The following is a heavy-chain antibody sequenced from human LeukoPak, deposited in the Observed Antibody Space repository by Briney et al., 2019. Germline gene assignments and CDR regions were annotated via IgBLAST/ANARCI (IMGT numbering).Heavy chain of an antibody. D-gene: IGHD2-2*01. V-gene: IGHV3-21*01. CDR2: ISSSSSYI. CDR1: GFTFSSYT. CDR3: ARVGRRGIVVVAAAPDY. J-gene: IGHJ4*02. Sequence: GGSLRLSCAASGFTFSSYTMNWVRQAPGKGLEWVSSISSSSSYIYYADSVKGRFTISRDNTKNSLYLQMNSLRAEDTAVYYCARVGRRGIVVVAAAPDYWGQGTLVTVSS.